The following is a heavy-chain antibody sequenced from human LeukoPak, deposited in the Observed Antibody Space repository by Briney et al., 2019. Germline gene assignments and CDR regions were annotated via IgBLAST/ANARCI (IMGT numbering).Heavy chain of an antibody. J-gene: IGHJ4*02. Sequence: GGSLRLSCAASGFTFSSYAMSWVRQAPGKGLEWVSSISSSSSYIYYADSVKGRFTISRDNAKNSLYLQMNSLRAEDTAVYYCARIPLSYGYFDYWGQGTLVTVSS. CDR3: ARIPLSYGYFDY. CDR2: ISSSSSYI. V-gene: IGHV3-21*01. CDR1: GFTFSSYA. D-gene: IGHD2/OR15-2a*01.